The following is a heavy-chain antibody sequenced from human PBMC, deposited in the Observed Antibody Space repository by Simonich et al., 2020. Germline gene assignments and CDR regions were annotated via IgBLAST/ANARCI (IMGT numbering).Heavy chain of an antibody. CDR1: GFTFSSYW. V-gene: IGHV3-74*01. CDR3: ARDYSNYDAFDI. CDR2: INRDGRST. J-gene: IGHJ3*02. D-gene: IGHD4-4*01. Sequence: EVQLVESGGGLVQPGGSLRLSCAASGFTFSSYWMHWVRQAPGKGLGWVARINRDGRSTSYADAVKGRFTISRDNAKNTLYLQMNSRRAEDTAVYYCARDYSNYDAFDIWGQGTMVTVSS.